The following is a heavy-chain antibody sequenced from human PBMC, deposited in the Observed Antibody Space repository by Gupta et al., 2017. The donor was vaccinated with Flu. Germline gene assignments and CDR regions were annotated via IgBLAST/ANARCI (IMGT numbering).Heavy chain of an antibody. Sequence: WGSQAPGEGLEGVSALSGDVNNRDDAAPVKGRFNISRDNSKNTLYLQMDSLRAEDTAVYYCANAWTYCGDNCYQDLFNDWGQGTLGTVSS. CDR2: LSGDVNNR. CDR3: ANAWTYCGDNCYQDLFND. V-gene: IGHV3-23*01. J-gene: IGHJ4*02. D-gene: IGHD2-21*01.